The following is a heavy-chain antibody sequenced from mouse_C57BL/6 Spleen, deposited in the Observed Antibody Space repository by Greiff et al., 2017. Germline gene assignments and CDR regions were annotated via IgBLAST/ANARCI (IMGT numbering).Heavy chain of an antibody. CDR1: GYTFTSYW. CDR3: ARGGITTVVARYYFDY. D-gene: IGHD1-1*01. Sequence: VQLQQPGAELVMPGASVKLSCKASGYTFTSYWMHWVKQRPGQGLEWIGEIDPSDSYTNYNQKFKGKSTLTVDKSSSTAYMQLSSLTSEDSAVYYCARGGITTVVARYYFDYWGQGTTLTVSS. J-gene: IGHJ2*01. V-gene: IGHV1-69*01. CDR2: IDPSDSYT.